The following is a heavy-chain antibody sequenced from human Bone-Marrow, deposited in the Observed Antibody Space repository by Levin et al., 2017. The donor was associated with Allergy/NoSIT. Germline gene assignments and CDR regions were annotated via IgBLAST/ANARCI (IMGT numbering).Heavy chain of an antibody. V-gene: IGHV4-4*02. Sequence: SQTLSLTCAVSGASISDGDWWSWVRQPPGKGLEWIGEIYRTGDTFYNPSLESRVTMSVDKSKNQFSLKLSPVTAADTAVYYCARVYNYIWGSYRYKDAFDVWGQGTMATVSS. J-gene: IGHJ3*01. CDR1: GASISDGDW. CDR2: IYRTGDT. CDR3: ARVYNYIWGSYRYKDAFDV. D-gene: IGHD3-16*02.